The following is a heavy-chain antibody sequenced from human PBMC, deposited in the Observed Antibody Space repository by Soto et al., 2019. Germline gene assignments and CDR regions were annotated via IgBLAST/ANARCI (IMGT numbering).Heavy chain of an antibody. CDR1: GGTFSSYT. CDR2: IIPILGIA. V-gene: IGHV1-69*02. D-gene: IGHD5-12*01. CDR3: ARGLEGDSGYDLNYYYYYMDV. Sequence: QVQLVQSGAEVKKPGSSVKVSCKASGGTFSSYTISWVRQAPGQGLEWMGRIIPILGIANYAQKFQGRVTITADKSTSTAYMELSSLRSEDTAVYYCARGLEGDSGYDLNYYYYYMDVWGKGTTVTVSS. J-gene: IGHJ6*03.